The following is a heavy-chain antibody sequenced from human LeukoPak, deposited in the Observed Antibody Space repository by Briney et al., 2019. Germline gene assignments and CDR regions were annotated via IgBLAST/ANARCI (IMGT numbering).Heavy chain of an antibody. D-gene: IGHD3-9*01. V-gene: IGHV4-34*01. J-gene: IGHJ3*02. CDR1: GGSFSGYY. CDR2: VYHSGST. Sequence: SETLSLTCAVYGGSFSGYYWSWIRQPPGEGLEWIGNVYHSGSTYYNPSLKSRVTISIHTSKNQLSLRLNSVTATDTAVYYCARSDWYLRGDAFDIWGQGTRVIVSS. CDR3: ARSDWYLRGDAFDI.